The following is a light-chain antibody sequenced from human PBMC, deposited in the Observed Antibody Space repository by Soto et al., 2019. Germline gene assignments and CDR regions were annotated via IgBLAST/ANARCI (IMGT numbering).Light chain of an antibody. Sequence: AMRMTQSPSSFSASTGDRVTITCRASQGISSYLAWYQQKPGKAPKLLIYAASTVQSGVPSRFSGSGSGTDFTLTISCLQSEDFATYYCQQDYSYPRTFGQGTKVEIK. CDR2: AAS. V-gene: IGKV1-8*01. CDR3: QQDYSYPRT. J-gene: IGKJ1*01. CDR1: QGISSY.